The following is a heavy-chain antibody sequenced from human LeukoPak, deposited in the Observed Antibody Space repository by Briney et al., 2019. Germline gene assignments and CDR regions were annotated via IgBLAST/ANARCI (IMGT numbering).Heavy chain of an antibody. CDR2: IIPILGIA. D-gene: IGHD3-3*01. CDR1: GGTFSSYA. Sequence: RASVKVSCKASGGTFSSYAISWVRQAPGQGLEWMGRIIPILGIASYAQKFQGRVTITTDESTSTAYMELSSLRSEDTAVYYCAISYDFWSGYSTSNWFDPWGQGTLVTVSS. J-gene: IGHJ5*02. CDR3: AISYDFWSGYSTSNWFDP. V-gene: IGHV1-69*04.